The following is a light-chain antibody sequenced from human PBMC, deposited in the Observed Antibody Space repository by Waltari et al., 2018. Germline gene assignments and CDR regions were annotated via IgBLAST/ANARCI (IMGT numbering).Light chain of an antibody. Sequence: DIVMTQSPDSLAVSLGESATINGKSSRSVFYSPNNKNYLSWYQQKPGQPPKLLIYWASTRESGVPDRFSGSGSGTDFTLTISSLQAEDVALYYCQQFYGSPFTFGGGTKVEIK. CDR2: WAS. CDR3: QQFYGSPFT. J-gene: IGKJ4*01. V-gene: IGKV4-1*01. CDR1: RSVFYSPNNKNY.